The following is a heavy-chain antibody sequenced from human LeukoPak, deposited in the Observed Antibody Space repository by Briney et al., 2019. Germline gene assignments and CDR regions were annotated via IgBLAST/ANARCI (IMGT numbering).Heavy chain of an antibody. CDR2: IYYSETT. CDR1: GGSISTSASH. Sequence: PSETLSLTCTVSGGSISTSASHWGWIRQSPGTGLEWIGHIYYSETTHYTPSLRSRATISIDTSKNQFSLRLSSVTAADTAVYYCARLHYCYSASCPIDYWGQGTLVTVSS. V-gene: IGHV4-39*01. CDR3: ARLHYCYSASCPIDY. J-gene: IGHJ4*02. D-gene: IGHD2-2*01.